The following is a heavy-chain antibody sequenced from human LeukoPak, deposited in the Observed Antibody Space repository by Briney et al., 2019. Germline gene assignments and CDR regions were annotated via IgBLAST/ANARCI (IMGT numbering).Heavy chain of an antibody. CDR1: GFTFSNYA. CDR2: ISVSGDNT. D-gene: IGHD3-10*01. J-gene: IGHJ4*02. V-gene: IGHV3-23*01. CDR3: AKRNSGGPYYFDY. Sequence: PGGSLRLSCSASGFTFSNYAMTWVRQAPGKGLQWVSTISVSGDNTYYADSMKGRFTISRDNSKNTLYLQMNSLRADDTAIYYCAKRNSGGPYYFDYWGQGSLVTVSS.